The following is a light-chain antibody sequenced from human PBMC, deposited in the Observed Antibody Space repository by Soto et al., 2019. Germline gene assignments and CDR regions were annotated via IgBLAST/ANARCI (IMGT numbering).Light chain of an antibody. CDR3: SSYAGSNYV. Sequence: QSVLTQPPSASGSPGQSVTISCTGTSTDVGGYNYVSWYQHHPGKAPKLMIYEVSQRPSGVPDRFSGSKSGNTASLTVSGLQAEDEADYYCSSYAGSNYVFGTGTKLTVL. CDR1: STDVGGYNY. CDR2: EVS. J-gene: IGLJ1*01. V-gene: IGLV2-8*01.